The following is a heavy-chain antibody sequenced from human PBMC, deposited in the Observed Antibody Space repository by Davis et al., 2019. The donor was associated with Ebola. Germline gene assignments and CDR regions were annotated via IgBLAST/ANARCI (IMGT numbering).Heavy chain of an antibody. D-gene: IGHD5-24*01. CDR3: QGWLQHDAFDI. CDR2: ISTSSSYI. J-gene: IGHJ3*02. Sequence: GESLKISCAASGFTFSTYSMSWVRQAPGKGLEWVSSISTSSSYIYYADSVKCRFTISRDNAKNSLYLQMNSLRAEDTAVYYCQGWLQHDAFDIWGQGTMVTVSS. CDR1: GFTFSTYS. V-gene: IGHV3-21*01.